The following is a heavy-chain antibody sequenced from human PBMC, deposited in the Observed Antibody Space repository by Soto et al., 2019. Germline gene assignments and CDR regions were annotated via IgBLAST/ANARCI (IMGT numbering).Heavy chain of an antibody. D-gene: IGHD3-10*01. CDR1: GCSISSSIYY. V-gene: IGHV4-39*01. Sequence: PSETLSLTCPVSGCSISSSIYYLGWIRQPPGKGLEWIGSIYYSGSTYYNPSLKSRVTISVDTSKNQFSLKLSSVTAADTAVYYCARHAVVRGVIITHNWFDPWGQGTLVTVSS. CDR2: IYYSGST. CDR3: ARHAVVRGVIITHNWFDP. J-gene: IGHJ5*02.